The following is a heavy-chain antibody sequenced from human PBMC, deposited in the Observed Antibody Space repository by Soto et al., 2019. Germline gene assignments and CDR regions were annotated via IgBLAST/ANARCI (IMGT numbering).Heavy chain of an antibody. V-gene: IGHV1-3*01. CDR2: INGGSGKT. CDR1: GYTFSTYS. J-gene: IGHJ4*02. D-gene: IGHD2-21*01. Sequence: QVQLVQSGAEVKNPGASVKVSCKASGYTFSTYSLHWVRQAPGQRLEWMGWINGGSGKTQYSQNFQGRVTITRDTSASTVYMDLTSLRSEDTAFYYCAREIIASGYDYWGQGTLVTVSS. CDR3: AREIIASGYDY.